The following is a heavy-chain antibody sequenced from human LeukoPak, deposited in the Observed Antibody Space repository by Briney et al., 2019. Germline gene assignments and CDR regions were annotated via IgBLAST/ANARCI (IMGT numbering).Heavy chain of an antibody. CDR2: IYSGGST. V-gene: IGHV3-53*01. Sequence: PGGSLRLSCAASGFTVSSNYMSWVRQAPGKGLEWVSVIYSGGSTYYADSVKGRFTISRDNSKSTLYLQMNSLRAEDTAVYYCARDGCSGGSCYSVWGQGTLVTVSS. J-gene: IGHJ4*02. D-gene: IGHD2-15*01. CDR3: ARDGCSGGSCYSV. CDR1: GFTVSSNY.